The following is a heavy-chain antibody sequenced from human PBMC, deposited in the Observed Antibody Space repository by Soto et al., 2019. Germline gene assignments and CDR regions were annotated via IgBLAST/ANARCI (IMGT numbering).Heavy chain of an antibody. CDR1: GSTFTSYY. CDR3: ARDGDEYYDFWSGLRGFDP. V-gene: IGHV1-46*01. CDR2: INPSGGST. Sequence: ASVNVSCKASGSTFTSYYMNWVLHAPEQGLDWMGIINPSGGSTSYAQKFQGRVTMTRDTSTSTVYMELSSLRSEDTAVYYCARDGDEYYDFWSGLRGFDPWGQGTLVTVSS. J-gene: IGHJ5*02. D-gene: IGHD3-3*01.